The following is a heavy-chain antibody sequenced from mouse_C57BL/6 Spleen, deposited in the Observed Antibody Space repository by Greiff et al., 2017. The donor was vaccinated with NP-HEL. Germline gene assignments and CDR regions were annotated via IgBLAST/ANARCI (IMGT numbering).Heavy chain of an antibody. CDR3: AGLYGYDEGAYFDY. Sequence: QVQLQQPGAELVRPGTSVKLSCKASGYTFTSYWMHWVKQRPGQGLEWIGVIDPSDSYTNYNQKFKGKATLTVVTSSSTAYMQLSSLTSEDSAVYYCAGLYGYDEGAYFDYWGQGTTLTVSS. CDR2: IDPSDSYT. CDR1: GYTFTSYW. D-gene: IGHD2-2*01. V-gene: IGHV1-59*01. J-gene: IGHJ2*01.